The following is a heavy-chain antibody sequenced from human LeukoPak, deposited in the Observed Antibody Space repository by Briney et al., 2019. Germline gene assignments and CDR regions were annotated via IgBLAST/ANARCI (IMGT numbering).Heavy chain of an antibody. CDR3: ARDLAGGWFDS. V-gene: IGHV4-39*07. J-gene: IGHJ5*01. D-gene: IGHD6-25*01. CDR1: GGSISSSSYY. Sequence: SETLSPTCTVSGGSISSSSYYWGWIRQPPGKGLEWIGSIYYSGSTYYNPSLKSRVTISVDTSKNQFSLKLSSVTAADTAVYYCARDLAGGWFDSWGQGTLVTVSS. CDR2: IYYSGST.